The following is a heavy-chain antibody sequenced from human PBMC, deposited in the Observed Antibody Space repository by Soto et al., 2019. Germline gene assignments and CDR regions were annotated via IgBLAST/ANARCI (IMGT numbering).Heavy chain of an antibody. CDR1: GGTFSSYA. D-gene: IGHD4-17*01. CDR3: ASNGDYSNGMDV. CDR2: IIPSFGTA. J-gene: IGHJ6*02. Sequence: QVQLVQSGAEVKKPGSSVKVSCKASGGTFSSYAISWVRQAPVQGLEWMGGIIPSFGTANYAQKFQGRVTITADESTSTAYMEPSSLRSEDTAVYYCASNGDYSNGMDVWGQGTTVTVSS. V-gene: IGHV1-69*12.